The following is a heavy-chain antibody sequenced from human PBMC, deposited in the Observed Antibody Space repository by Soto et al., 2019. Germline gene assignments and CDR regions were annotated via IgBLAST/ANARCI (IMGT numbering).Heavy chain of an antibody. CDR3: ARDLSGRADV. CDR1: EFTLSSYW. V-gene: IGHV3-74*01. CDR2: MNEDGSTT. Sequence: VGSLRLSCVDSEFTLSSYWMHWVRQVPGKGLVWVSRMNEDGSTTDYADSVKGRFTISRDNARNTLYLQMNSLRAEDTAVYYCARDLSGRADVWGQGTTVTVSS. D-gene: IGHD3-10*01. J-gene: IGHJ6*02.